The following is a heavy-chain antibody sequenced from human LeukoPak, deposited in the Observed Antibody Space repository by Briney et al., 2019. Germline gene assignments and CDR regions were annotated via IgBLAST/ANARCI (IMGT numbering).Heavy chain of an antibody. Sequence: GGSLRLSCAASGFTFNKYWMSWVRQAPGKGLEWVATIKQNGSEKKYVDSVKGRITISRDNAKNSLYLQMNSLRAEDTAVYYCARMVAAAGTSWFDPWGQGTLVTVSS. V-gene: IGHV3-7*01. D-gene: IGHD6-13*01. CDR1: GFTFNKYW. J-gene: IGHJ5*02. CDR2: IKQNGSEK. CDR3: ARMVAAAGTSWFDP.